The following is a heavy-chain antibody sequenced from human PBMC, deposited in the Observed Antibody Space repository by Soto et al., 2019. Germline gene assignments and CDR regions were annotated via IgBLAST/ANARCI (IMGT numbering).Heavy chain of an antibody. Sequence: GGSLRLSCAASGFTFSSYAMSWVRQAPGKGLEWVSSISGSGGGTYYADSVKGRFTFSRDNSKNTLYLQMNSLRAEDTAVYYCAKFGMATTKRSPPYYIDYWGQGALVTSPQ. D-gene: IGHD1-1*01. J-gene: IGHJ4*02. CDR1: GFTFSSYA. V-gene: IGHV3-23*01. CDR3: AKFGMATTKRSPPYYIDY. CDR2: ISGSGGGT.